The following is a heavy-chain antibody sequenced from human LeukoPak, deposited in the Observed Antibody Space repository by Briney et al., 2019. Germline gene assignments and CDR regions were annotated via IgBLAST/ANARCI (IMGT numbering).Heavy chain of an antibody. CDR3: ARGRLGWFDP. V-gene: IGHV4-59*01. Sequence: SETLSLTCTVSGGSISSYYWSWIRQPPGKGLEWIGYIYYSGSTNYNPSLKSRVTISVDTSKNQFSLKLSSVTAADTAVYYCARGRLGWFDPWGQGTLVTVSS. J-gene: IGHJ5*02. D-gene: IGHD4-11*01. CDR1: GGSISSYY. CDR2: IYYSGST.